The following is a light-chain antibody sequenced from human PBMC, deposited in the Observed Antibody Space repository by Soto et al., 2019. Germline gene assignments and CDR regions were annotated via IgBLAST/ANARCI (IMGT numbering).Light chain of an antibody. Sequence: QPVLTQPPSVSGAPGQRVTISCTGNSSNIGAGYDVHWYQQLPGTGPKLLIFGNTNRPSGVPDRFSGSKSGTSASLAITGLQAEDEADYHCQSYDSSLMVVFGGGTKLTVL. CDR3: QSYDSSLMVV. CDR2: GNT. V-gene: IGLV1-40*01. J-gene: IGLJ3*02. CDR1: SSNIGAGYD.